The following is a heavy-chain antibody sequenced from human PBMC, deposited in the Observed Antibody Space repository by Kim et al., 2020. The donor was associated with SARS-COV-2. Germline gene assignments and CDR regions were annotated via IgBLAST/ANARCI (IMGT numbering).Heavy chain of an antibody. J-gene: IGHJ4*02. Sequence: GGSLRLSCAASGFTFSSYAMSWVRQAPGKGLEWVSAISGSGGSTYYADSVKGRFTISRDNSKNTLYLQMNSLRAEDTAVYYCANWLGSSGYYGSWGQGTLVTVSS. CDR2: ISGSGGST. CDR1: GFTFSSYA. D-gene: IGHD3-22*01. V-gene: IGHV3-23*01. CDR3: ANWLGSSGYYGS.